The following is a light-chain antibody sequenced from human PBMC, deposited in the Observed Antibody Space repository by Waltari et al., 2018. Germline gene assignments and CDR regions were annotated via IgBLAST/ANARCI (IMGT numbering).Light chain of an antibody. CDR1: QTVLYSSNNKNY. Sequence: DIVMTQSPDSLAVSLGERATINCKSSQTVLYSSNNKNYLAWYQQKPGQPPKRLIYWAATRESGVPDRFSGSGSGTDFTLTISSLQAEDVAVYYCQQYSTTPLTFGGGTKVEVK. CDR3: QQYSTTPLT. J-gene: IGKJ4*01. V-gene: IGKV4-1*01. CDR2: WAA.